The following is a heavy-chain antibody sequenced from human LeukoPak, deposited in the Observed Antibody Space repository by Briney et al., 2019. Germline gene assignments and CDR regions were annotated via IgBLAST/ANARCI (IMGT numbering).Heavy chain of an antibody. CDR2: ISSSSSYI. V-gene: IGHV3-21*01. CDR1: GFTFSSYS. CDR3: ARDFRAYSSSWNY. D-gene: IGHD6-6*01. J-gene: IGHJ4*02. Sequence: GGSLXLSCAASGFTFSSYSMNWVRQAPGKGLEWVSSISSSSSYIYYADSVKGRFTISRDNAKNSLYLQMNSLRAEDTAVYYCARDFRAYSSSWNYWGQGTLVTVSS.